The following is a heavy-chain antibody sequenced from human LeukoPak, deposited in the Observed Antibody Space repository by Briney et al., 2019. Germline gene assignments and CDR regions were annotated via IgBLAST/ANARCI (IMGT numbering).Heavy chain of an antibody. J-gene: IGHJ4*02. D-gene: IGHD1-26*01. Sequence: GSLRLSCAASGFTFSTYSMNWVRQAPGKGLEWIGYIYYSGSTNYSPSLKSRVTISVDTSKNQFSLQLTSVTAADTAVYYCARSGSTAHDYWGQGTLVTVSS. V-gene: IGHV4-59*01. CDR2: IYYSGST. CDR1: GFTFSTYS. CDR3: ARSGSTAHDY.